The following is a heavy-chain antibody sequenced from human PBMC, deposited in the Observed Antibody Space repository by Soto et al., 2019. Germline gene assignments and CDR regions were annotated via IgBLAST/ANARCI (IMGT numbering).Heavy chain of an antibody. CDR3: RRDKITGLFDY. CDR2: INHCGST. Sequence: SETLSLTCAVYGGSFSGYYWTWIRQPPGTGLEWIGEINHCGSTNYNPSLKSRVTISVDTSKNQFSLKLTSVTAADTAVYYGRRDKITGLFDYWGQGTLVTVSS. D-gene: IGHD2-8*02. V-gene: IGHV4-34*01. J-gene: IGHJ4*02. CDR1: GGSFSGYY.